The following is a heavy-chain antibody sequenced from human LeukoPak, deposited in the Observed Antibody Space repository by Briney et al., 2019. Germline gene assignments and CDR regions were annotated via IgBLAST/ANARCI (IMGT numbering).Heavy chain of an antibody. D-gene: IGHD1-26*01. J-gene: IGHJ4*02. CDR3: AKDLTVSPTTPDF. Sequence: GGSLRLSCAASGFTFSNYAMSWVRQAPGKGLEWVSAISGSGATTYYAASVKGRFTTSRDTSKNTLYLQMNSLRAEDTAVYYCAKDLTVSPTTPDFGGQGTLVTVSS. V-gene: IGHV3-23*01. CDR1: GFTFSNYA. CDR2: ISGSGATT.